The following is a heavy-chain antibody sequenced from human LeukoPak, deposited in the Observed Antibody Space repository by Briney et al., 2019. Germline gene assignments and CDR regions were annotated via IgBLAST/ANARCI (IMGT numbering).Heavy chain of an antibody. V-gene: IGHV7-4-1*02. CDR1: GYTFTSYA. CDR3: ARETLYDYVWGSYRQTQNWFDP. J-gene: IGHJ5*02. CDR2: INTNTGNP. D-gene: IGHD3-16*02. Sequence: GASVKVSCKASGYTFTSYAMNWVRQAPGQGLEWMGWINTNTGNPTYAQGFTGRFVFSLDTSVSTAYLQISSLKAEDTAVYYCARETLYDYVWGSYRQTQNWFDPWGQGTLVTVSS.